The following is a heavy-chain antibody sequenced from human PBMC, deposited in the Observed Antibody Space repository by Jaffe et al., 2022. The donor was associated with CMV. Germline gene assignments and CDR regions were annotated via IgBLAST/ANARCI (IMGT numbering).Heavy chain of an antibody. D-gene: IGHD2-2*01. CDR1: GFTVSSNY. CDR3: ARETQPDTFFDI. CDR2: IYSGGST. J-gene: IGHJ3*02. Sequence: EVQLVESGGGLVQPGGSLRLSCAASGFTVSSNYMSWVRQAPGKGLEWVSVIYSGGSTYYADSVKGRFTISRDNSKNTLYLQMNSLRAEDTAVYYCARETQPDTFFDIWGQGTMVTVSS. V-gene: IGHV3-66*01.